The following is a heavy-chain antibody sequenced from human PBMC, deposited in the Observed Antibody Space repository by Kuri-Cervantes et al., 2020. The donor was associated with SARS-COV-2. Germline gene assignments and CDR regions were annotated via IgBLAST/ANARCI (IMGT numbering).Heavy chain of an antibody. CDR3: ARESQLFLDV. V-gene: IGHV1-18*01. J-gene: IGHJ6*02. Sequence: ASVKVSCKASGYSFTAYSYAWVRQAPGQGPEWIGWINDKDGDTSYAQKVQGRVTMTTDTSTTTVYMDLRSLRSDDTAVYYCARESQLFLDVWGQGTPVTVSS. CDR2: INDKDGDT. CDR1: GYSFTAYS. D-gene: IGHD3-10*02.